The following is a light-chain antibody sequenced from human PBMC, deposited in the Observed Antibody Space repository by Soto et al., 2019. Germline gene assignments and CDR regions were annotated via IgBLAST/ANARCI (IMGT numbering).Light chain of an antibody. J-gene: IGKJ2*01. CDR3: QQYSGPPYT. CDR1: QSVSSSY. CDR2: DTS. V-gene: IGKV3-20*01. Sequence: EIVLTQSPGTLSLSPGERATLSCRASQSVSSSYLGWFQQRPGQAPRLLIYDTSNRATGIPDRFRGSGSGTAFTLTLSSLEPEDVAVYYCQQYSGPPYTLGQGTKLEIK.